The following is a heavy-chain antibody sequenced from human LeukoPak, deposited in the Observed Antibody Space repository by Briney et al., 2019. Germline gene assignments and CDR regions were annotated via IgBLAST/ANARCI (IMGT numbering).Heavy chain of an antibody. J-gene: IGHJ6*02. D-gene: IGHD3-10*01. CDR2: INPNSGGT. Sequence: ASVKVSCKASGYTFTGYYMHWVRQAPGQGLEWMGWINPNSGGTNYAQKFQGWVTMTRDTSISTAYMELSRLRSDDTAVYYCARHMPLFGIIMVRGVSYGMDVWGQGTTVTVSS. CDR3: ARHMPLFGIIMVRGVSYGMDV. V-gene: IGHV1-2*04. CDR1: GYTFTGYY.